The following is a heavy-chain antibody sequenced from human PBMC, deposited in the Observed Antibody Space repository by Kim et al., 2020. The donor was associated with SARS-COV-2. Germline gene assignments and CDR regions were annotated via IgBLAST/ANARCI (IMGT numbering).Heavy chain of an antibody. Sequence: GGSLRLSCAASGFRFSSQWMSWVRQAPGKGLEWMANINEDGSHKYYVDSVKGRFTIYRDNVKDSLYLQMNSLRVEDTAIYYCTTGGRGDYWGQGTLVTVS. D-gene: IGHD1-26*01. CDR1: GFRFSSQW. CDR2: INEDGSHK. J-gene: IGHJ4*02. CDR3: TTGGRGDY. V-gene: IGHV3-7*01.